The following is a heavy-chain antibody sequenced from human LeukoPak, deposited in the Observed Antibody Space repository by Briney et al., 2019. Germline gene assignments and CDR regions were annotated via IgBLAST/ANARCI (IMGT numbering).Heavy chain of an antibody. V-gene: IGHV3-23*01. J-gene: IGHJ3*02. CDR3: AKSSYYYDSSGYYYHRDAFDI. CDR2: ISTSGGST. Sequence: GGSLRLSCAASGFTFSSHAMSWVRQAPGKGLEWVSAISTSGGSTYYADSVKGRFTISRDNSKNTLYLQMNSLRAEDTAVYYCAKSSYYYDSSGYYYHRDAFDIWGQGTMVTVSS. D-gene: IGHD3-22*01. CDR1: GFTFSSHA.